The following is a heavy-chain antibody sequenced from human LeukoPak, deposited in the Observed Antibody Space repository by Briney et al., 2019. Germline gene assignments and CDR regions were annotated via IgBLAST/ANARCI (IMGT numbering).Heavy chain of an antibody. Sequence: ASVKVSCKASGYTFTSYGISWVRQAPGQGLEWMGWISAYNGNTNYAQKLQGRVTMTTDTSTSTAYMELRSLRSDDTAVYYCARDAYYYGSGNPGGSYYMDVWGKGTTVTVSS. D-gene: IGHD3-10*01. CDR1: GYTFTSYG. CDR3: ARDAYYYGSGNPGGSYYMDV. J-gene: IGHJ6*03. V-gene: IGHV1-18*01. CDR2: ISAYNGNT.